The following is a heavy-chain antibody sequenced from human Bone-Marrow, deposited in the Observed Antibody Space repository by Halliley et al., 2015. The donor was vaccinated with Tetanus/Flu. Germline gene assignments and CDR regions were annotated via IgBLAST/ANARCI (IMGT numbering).Heavy chain of an antibody. Sequence: EWIGSISFTGNTNYHPPLKSRVPISIDTSKNQFSLMLDSVTAADTAMYFCARDTGGYYNGWGQGSLVTVSP. J-gene: IGHJ4*02. D-gene: IGHD3-9*01. V-gene: IGHV4-59*01. CDR2: ISFTGNT. CDR3: ARDTGGYYNG.